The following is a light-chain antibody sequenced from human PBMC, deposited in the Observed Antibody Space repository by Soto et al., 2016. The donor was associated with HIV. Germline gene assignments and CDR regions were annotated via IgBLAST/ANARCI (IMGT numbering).Light chain of an antibody. Sequence: SYELTQPPSVSVAPGKTARITCGGNNIGTKSVHWYQQKPGQAPVLVVYDDSDRPSGIPERFSGSNSGSAATLTIGRVEAGDEADYYCQVWHSGGDNYVFGPGTKVTVL. CDR2: DDS. CDR1: NIGTKS. V-gene: IGLV3-21*03. CDR3: QVWHSGGDNYV. J-gene: IGLJ1*01.